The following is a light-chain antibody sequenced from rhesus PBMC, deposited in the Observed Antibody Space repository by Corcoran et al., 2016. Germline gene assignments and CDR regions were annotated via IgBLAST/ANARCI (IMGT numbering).Light chain of an antibody. Sequence: QSALTQPPSVSKPLGQSVTISCTGTSSDIGGYNDVSWYQQHPGTAPRLLIYDVSKRPSGVSDRVAGSKSGTTASLTISGLQAEDEADYYCCSYRSGSIVFGSGTKLTVL. J-gene: IGLJ6*01. CDR3: CSYRSGSIV. CDR1: SSDIGGYND. CDR2: DVS. V-gene: IGLV2S9*01.